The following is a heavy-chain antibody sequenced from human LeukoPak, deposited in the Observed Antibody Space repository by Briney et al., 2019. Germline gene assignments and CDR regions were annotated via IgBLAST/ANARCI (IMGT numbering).Heavy chain of an antibody. J-gene: IGHJ6*02. CDR1: GGTFSSYA. CDR2: IIPIFGTA. V-gene: IGHV1-69*01. CDR3: ARDQGEYSGYDNGYYYGMDV. Sequence: SVKVSCKASGGTFSSYAISWVRQAPGQGLEWMGGIIPIFGTANYAQKFQGRVTITADESTRTAYRELSSLRSEDTAVYYCARDQGEYSGYDNGYYYGMDVWGQGTTVTVSS. D-gene: IGHD5-12*01.